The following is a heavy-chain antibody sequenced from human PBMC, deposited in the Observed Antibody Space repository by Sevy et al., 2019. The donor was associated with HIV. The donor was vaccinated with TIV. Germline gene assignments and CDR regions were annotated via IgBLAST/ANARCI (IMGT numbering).Heavy chain of an antibody. V-gene: IGHV3-23*01. J-gene: IGHJ4*02. CDR1: EFTFSSYG. CDR2: ISASGGST. CDR3: AKEGGSGWYGD. D-gene: IGHD6-19*01. Sequence: GGSLRLSCAASEFTFSSYGMSWVRQAPGKGLEWVSGISASGGSTYYADSVEGRFTISRDNSKNTVYLQMNSLRAEDTAVYYCAKEGGSGWYGDWGQGTLVTVSS.